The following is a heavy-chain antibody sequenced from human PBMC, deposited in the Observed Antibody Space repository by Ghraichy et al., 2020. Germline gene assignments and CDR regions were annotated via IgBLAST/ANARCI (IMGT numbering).Heavy chain of an antibody. CDR1: VGSFSGYY. CDR3: ARRRELWSAAEGDAFDM. J-gene: IGHJ3*02. CDR2: INPTTGIT. Sequence: SQTLSLTCAVYVGSFSGYYWNWIRQPPGKGLEWIAEINPTTGITNNSPSIKSRLTMLVDTSKNPFSLTLKSVTAADTAVYYCARRRELWSAAEGDAFDMWSQGTMVTDSS. D-gene: IGHD2-21*01. V-gene: IGHV4-34*01.